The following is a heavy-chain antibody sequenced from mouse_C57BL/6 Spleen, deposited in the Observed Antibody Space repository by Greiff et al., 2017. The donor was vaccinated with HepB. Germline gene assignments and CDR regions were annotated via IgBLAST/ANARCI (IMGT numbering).Heavy chain of an antibody. J-gene: IGHJ2*01. CDR2: IRNKANNHAT. Sequence: EVKVEESGGGLVQPGGSMKLSCAASGFTFSDAWMDWVRQSPEKGLEWVAEIRNKANNHATYYAESVKGRFTISRDDSKSSVYLQMNSLSAEDTGIYYCTRTGTRYLDYWGQGTTLTVSS. CDR3: TRTGTRYLDY. V-gene: IGHV6-6*01. CDR1: GFTFSDAW. D-gene: IGHD4-1*01.